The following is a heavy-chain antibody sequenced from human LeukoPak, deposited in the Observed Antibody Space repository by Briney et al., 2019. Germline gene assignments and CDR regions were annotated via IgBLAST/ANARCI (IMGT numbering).Heavy chain of an antibody. J-gene: IGHJ4*02. Sequence: GGSLRRSCTASGFTFDDYLMSWFRQAPGKGLEWVAVIWSDGSNKYYADSVKGRFTISRDNSKKTLYLQMNSLRVEDTAVSYRVRASGSFDYWGQGTLITVSS. CDR3: VRASGSFDY. CDR1: GFTFDDYL. D-gene: IGHD3-10*01. V-gene: IGHV3-33*01. CDR2: IWSDGSNK.